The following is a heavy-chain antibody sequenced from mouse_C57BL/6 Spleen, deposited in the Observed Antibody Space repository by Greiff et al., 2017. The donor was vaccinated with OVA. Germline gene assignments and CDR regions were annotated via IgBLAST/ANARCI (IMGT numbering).Heavy chain of an antibody. CDR1: GYTFTSYW. CDR2: IHPNSGST. CDR3: ARPPIYDGYFDY. J-gene: IGHJ2*01. V-gene: IGHV1-64*01. Sequence: QVQLQQPGAELVKPGASVKLSCKASGYTFTSYWMHWVKQRPGQGLEWIGMIHPNSGSTNYNEKFKSKATLTVDKSSSTAYMQLSSLTSEDSAVYYCARPPIYDGYFDYWGQGTTLTVSS. D-gene: IGHD2-3*01.